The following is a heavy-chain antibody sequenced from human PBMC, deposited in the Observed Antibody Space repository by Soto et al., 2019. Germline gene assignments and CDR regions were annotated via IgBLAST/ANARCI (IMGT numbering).Heavy chain of an antibody. D-gene: IGHD1-26*01. Sequence: GGSLRLSCAASGFPFSSYEWNWVRQAPGKGLGGVSEISIGGVSIYCPDAVKGRFTIVRDNAKDSLYLQLNSLRAEDTAVYYCARVYRSVQLDYWGQGAMVTVSS. CDR2: ISIGGVSI. CDR1: GFPFSSYE. J-gene: IGHJ4*02. CDR3: ARVYRSVQLDY. V-gene: IGHV3-48*03.